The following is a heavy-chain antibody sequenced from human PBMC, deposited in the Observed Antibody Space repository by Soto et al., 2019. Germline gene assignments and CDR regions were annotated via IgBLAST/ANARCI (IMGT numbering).Heavy chain of an antibody. V-gene: IGHV4-61*01. Sequence: QVQLQESGPGQVKPSATLFLTCTVAGGSVSSGTYYWSWSLQPAGKGLEWMGYIYRGSPNYNPSLESRATISVDTSRTQCSLMLSSVTATDMAVYDFSSDQVLGAGYFALWRRGTLVTVSS. CDR2: IYRGSP. CDR1: GGSVSSGTYY. J-gene: IGHJ2*01. CDR3: SSDQVLGAGYFAL. D-gene: IGHD2-8*02.